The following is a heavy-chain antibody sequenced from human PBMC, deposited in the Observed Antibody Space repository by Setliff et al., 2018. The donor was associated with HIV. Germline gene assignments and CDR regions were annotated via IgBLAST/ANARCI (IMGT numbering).Heavy chain of an antibody. CDR3: VRGRIVVVMDSYYYMDV. CDR2: MKYDGTEI. D-gene: IGHD3-22*01. CDR1: GFSFRTYW. J-gene: IGHJ6*03. Sequence: GGSLRLSCAASGFSFRTYWMSWVRQAPGKGLEWVANMKYDGTEIYYVDAVKGRFTISRDNAKKSVFLHMNSLRGEDTAVYYCVRGRIVVVMDSYYYMDVWGKGTTVAVSS. V-gene: IGHV3-7*01.